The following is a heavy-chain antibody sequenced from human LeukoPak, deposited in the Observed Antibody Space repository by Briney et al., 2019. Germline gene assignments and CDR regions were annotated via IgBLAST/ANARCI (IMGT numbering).Heavy chain of an antibody. V-gene: IGHV3-23*01. D-gene: IGHD2-15*01. Sequence: GGSLRLSCAASGFTLSSYAMSWVRQAPGKGLEWVSAVSGNGGSTYYADSVKGRFTISRDNSKNTLYLQMNSLRAEDTAVYYCATAKRYCSGGTCYFTYFDYWGQGTLVTVSS. J-gene: IGHJ4*02. CDR2: VSGNGGST. CDR3: ATAKRYCSGGTCYFTYFDY. CDR1: GFTLSSYA.